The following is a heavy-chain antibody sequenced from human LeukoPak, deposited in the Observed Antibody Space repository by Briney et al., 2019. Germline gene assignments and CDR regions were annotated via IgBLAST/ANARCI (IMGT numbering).Heavy chain of an antibody. V-gene: IGHV3-23*01. D-gene: IGHD3-16*02. CDR2: ISGSGGST. Sequence: GASLRLSCAASGFTFSSYAMSWVRQAPGKGLEWVSAISGSGGSTYYADSVKGRFTISRDNSKNTLYLQMNSLRAEDTAVYYCAKDTITRSSYPGWFDPWGQGILVTVSS. CDR1: GFTFSSYA. CDR3: AKDTITRSSYPGWFDP. J-gene: IGHJ5*02.